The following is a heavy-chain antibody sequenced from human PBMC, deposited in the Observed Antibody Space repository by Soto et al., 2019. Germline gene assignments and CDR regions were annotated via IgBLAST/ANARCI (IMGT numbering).Heavy chain of an antibody. J-gene: IGHJ4*02. CDR2: INPRSGKT. CDR1: GDTLSTYY. V-gene: IGHV1-46*03. D-gene: IGHD3-22*01. Sequence: VQLVQSGAEVKRPGASVKISCKASGDTLSTYYMHWARQAPGQGLEWMGIINPRSGKTNYPQKVHGRVTMTRDTPTPTVYMELSTLRSEDTAMYYCARGVGYSDSSGYPFDYWGQGTLVTVSS. CDR3: ARGVGYSDSSGYPFDY.